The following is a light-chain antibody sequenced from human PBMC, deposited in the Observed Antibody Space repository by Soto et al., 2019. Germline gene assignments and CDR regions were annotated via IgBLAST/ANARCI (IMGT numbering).Light chain of an antibody. V-gene: IGLV2-14*01. J-gene: IGLJ1*01. CDR1: SSEVGGYNY. Sequence: QSALTQPASVSGSPGQSITISCTGTSSEVGGYNYVSWYQQHPGKAPKLMIYDVSNRPSGVSNRFSGSKSGNTASLTISGLQAEDEADYYCSSYTSSSTPCVFGTGTKVTVL. CDR3: SSYTSSSTPCV. CDR2: DVS.